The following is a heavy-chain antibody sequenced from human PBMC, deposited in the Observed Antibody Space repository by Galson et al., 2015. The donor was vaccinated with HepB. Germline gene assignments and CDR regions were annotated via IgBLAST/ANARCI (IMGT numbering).Heavy chain of an antibody. CDR3: VKNVRSNWYFDY. J-gene: IGHJ4*02. V-gene: IGHV3-33*06. CDR1: GFTFSSYG. CDR2: IWYDGSNK. D-gene: IGHD7-27*01. Sequence: SLRLSCAASGFTFSSYGMHWVRQAPGKGLEWVAVIWYDGSNKYYADSVKGRFTISRDNSKNTLYLQMSSLRAEDTAVYYCVKNVRSNWYFDYWGQGTLVTVSS.